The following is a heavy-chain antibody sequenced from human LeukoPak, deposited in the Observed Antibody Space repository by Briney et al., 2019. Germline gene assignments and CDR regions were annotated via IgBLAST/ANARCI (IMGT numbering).Heavy chain of an antibody. CDR2: ILYDGIIK. D-gene: IGHD6-6*01. V-gene: IGHV3-30-3*01. J-gene: IGHJ4*02. CDR1: GFTFSSFA. Sequence: PGGSLRLSCAASGFTFSSFAIHWIRQAPGKGLEWVAVILYDGIIKYYADSVKGRFTISRDNLKNTLYLQMDSLRAEDTAVYYCARWGQLGGFDCWGQGTLVTVSS. CDR3: ARWGQLGGFDC.